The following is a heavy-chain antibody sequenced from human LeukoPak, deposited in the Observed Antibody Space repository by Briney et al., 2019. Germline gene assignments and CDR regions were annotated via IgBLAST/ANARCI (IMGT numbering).Heavy chain of an antibody. D-gene: IGHD3-22*01. CDR1: GFTFSSYA. CDR2: ISYDGSDK. Sequence: PGGSLRLSCAASGFTFSSYAMHWVRQAPGKGLEWVAVISYDGSDKYYADSVKGRFTISRDNSKNTLYLQMNSLRAEDTAVYFCAKDDYYDSSGDPNWFDPWGQGTLATVSS. J-gene: IGHJ5*02. CDR3: AKDDYYDSSGDPNWFDP. V-gene: IGHV3-30*04.